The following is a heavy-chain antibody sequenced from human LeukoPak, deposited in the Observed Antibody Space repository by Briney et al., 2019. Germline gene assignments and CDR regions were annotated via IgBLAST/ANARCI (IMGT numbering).Heavy chain of an antibody. CDR2: INPNSGGT. CDR3: ARDGAAMARGVMARFLRF. V-gene: IGHV1-2*02. Sequence: ASVKVSCKASGYTFTGYYMHWVRQAPGQGLEWMGWINPNSGGTNYAQKFQGRVTMTRDTSISTAYMELSRLRSDDTAVYYCARDGAAMARGVMARFLRFWGQGTLVTVSS. CDR1: GYTFTGYY. D-gene: IGHD3-10*01. J-gene: IGHJ4*02.